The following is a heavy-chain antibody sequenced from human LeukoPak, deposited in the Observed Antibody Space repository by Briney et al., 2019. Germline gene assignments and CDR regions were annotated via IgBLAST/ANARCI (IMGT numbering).Heavy chain of an antibody. J-gene: IGHJ4*02. CDR3: ARALPYYDFWSGYDY. CDR1: GGSISSYY. V-gene: IGHV4-59*01. CDR2: IYYSGST. D-gene: IGHD3-3*01. Sequence: SETLSLTCTVSGGSISSYYWSWIRQPPGKGLECIGYIYYSGSTNYNPSLKSRVTISVDTSKNQFSLKLSSVTAADTAVYYCARALPYYDFWSGYDYWGQGTLVTVSS.